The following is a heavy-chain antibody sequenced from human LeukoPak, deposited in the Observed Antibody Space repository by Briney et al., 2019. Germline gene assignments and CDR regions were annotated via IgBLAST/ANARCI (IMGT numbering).Heavy chain of an antibody. CDR3: ARDPPSNHCSSTSCYEYWFDP. J-gene: IGHJ5*02. V-gene: IGHV1-69*04. CDR1: GGTFSSYT. CDR2: IIPILGIA. D-gene: IGHD2-2*01. Sequence: SSVKVSCKASGGTFSSYTISWVRQAPGQGLEWMGRIIPILGIANYAQKFQGRVTITADKSTSTAYMELSSLRSEDPAVYYCARDPPSNHCSSTSCYEYWFDPWGQGTLVTVSS.